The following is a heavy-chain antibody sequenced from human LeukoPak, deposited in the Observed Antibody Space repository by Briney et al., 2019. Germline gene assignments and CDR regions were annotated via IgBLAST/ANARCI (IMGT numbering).Heavy chain of an antibody. D-gene: IGHD6-13*01. CDR2: INPSGGST. J-gene: IGHJ4*02. CDR3: ARGPLGSSSWYFMDLYLDY. CDR1: GYTFTSYY. V-gene: IGHV1-46*01. Sequence: ASVKVSCKASGYTFTSYYMHWVRQAPGQGLEWMGIINPSGGSTSYAQNFQGRVTMTRDTSTSTVYMELSSLRSEDTAVYYCARGPLGSSSWYFMDLYLDYWGQGTLVTVSS.